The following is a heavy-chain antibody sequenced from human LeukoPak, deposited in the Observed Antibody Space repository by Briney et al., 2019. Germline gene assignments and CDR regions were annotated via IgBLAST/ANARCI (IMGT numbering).Heavy chain of an antibody. CDR2: ISYDGSNK. CDR3: ARDARGYDYFDY. J-gene: IGHJ4*02. CDR1: GFTFSSYA. V-gene: IGHV3-30-3*01. D-gene: IGHD5-12*01. Sequence: GGSLRLSCAASGFTFSSYAMHWVRQAPGKGLEWVAVISYDGSNKYYADSVKSRFTISRDNSKNTLYLQMNSLRAEDTAVYYCARDARGYDYFDYWGQGTLVTVSS.